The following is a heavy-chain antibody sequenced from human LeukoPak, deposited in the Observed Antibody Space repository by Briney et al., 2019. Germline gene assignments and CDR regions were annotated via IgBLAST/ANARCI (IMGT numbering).Heavy chain of an antibody. D-gene: IGHD6-19*01. CDR3: AMSSGWIDAFDI. J-gene: IGHJ3*02. CDR2: IYSGGST. V-gene: IGHV3-66*02. CDR1: GFTVSSNY. Sequence: GGSLRLSCVASGFTVSSNYKTWVRQAPGKGLEWVSVIYSGGSTYYADSVKGRFTISRENSKNTLYVQMNSLRVEDTAVYYCAMSSGWIDAFDIWGQGTMVTVSS.